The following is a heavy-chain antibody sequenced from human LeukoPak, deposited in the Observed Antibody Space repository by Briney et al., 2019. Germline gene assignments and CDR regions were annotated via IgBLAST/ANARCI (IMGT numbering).Heavy chain of an antibody. Sequence: SETLSITCTVSGGSISSDYWSRIRQPPGKGLEWIGYIYYSGSTNYNPSLKSRVTISVDTSKNQFSLKLSSVTAADTAVYYCARASRVGAQLDYRGQGTPVTVSS. CDR3: ARASRVGAQLDY. CDR1: GGSISSDY. J-gene: IGHJ4*02. CDR2: IYYSGST. V-gene: IGHV4-59*01. D-gene: IGHD1-26*01.